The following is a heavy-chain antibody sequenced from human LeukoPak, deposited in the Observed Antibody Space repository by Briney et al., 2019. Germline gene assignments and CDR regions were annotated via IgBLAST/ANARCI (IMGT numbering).Heavy chain of an antibody. V-gene: IGHV3-23*01. D-gene: IGHD2-2*01. CDR1: GVTFSTYV. J-gene: IGHJ4*02. Sequence: GGSLRLSCAASGVTFSTYVMSWVRQAPGKGLEWVSGISGSGGNTYYADSVKGRFTISRDNAKNKLYLQMNSLRAEDTAVYYCAKEAAHCSSTSCYVEFWGQGTPVTVSS. CDR2: ISGSGGNT. CDR3: AKEAAHCSSTSCYVEF.